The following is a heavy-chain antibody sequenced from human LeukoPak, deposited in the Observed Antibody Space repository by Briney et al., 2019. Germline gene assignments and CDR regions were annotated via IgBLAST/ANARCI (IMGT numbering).Heavy chain of an antibody. D-gene: IGHD3-10*01. CDR3: ARQSRDGSKTRGYYFDY. V-gene: IGHV5-51*01. Sequence: GESLKISCQASGYIFTNYWIGWVRQMPGKGLESMGIIYTADSNTTYSPSFQRHVTISADKAIRTVYQQWSSLKASDTAMYYCARQSRDGSKTRGYYFDYWGPGTQVTVSS. J-gene: IGHJ4*02. CDR1: GYIFTNYW. CDR2: IYTADSNT.